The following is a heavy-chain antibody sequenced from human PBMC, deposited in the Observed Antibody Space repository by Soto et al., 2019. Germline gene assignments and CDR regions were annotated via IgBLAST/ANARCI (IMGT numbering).Heavy chain of an antibody. CDR2: ISHSGGST. CDR3: ANQGGFDTVTSFDY. D-gene: IGHD4-4*01. V-gene: IGHV3-23*01. Sequence: GGSLRLCCAASGFTFSSDAMSWVRQAPGEGLEWVSAISHSGGSTYYADSVTGRFTISRDNSKNTLFLQMNSLRAEDTAVYYCANQGGFDTVTSFDYWGQGTLVTVSS. J-gene: IGHJ4*02. CDR1: GFTFSSDA.